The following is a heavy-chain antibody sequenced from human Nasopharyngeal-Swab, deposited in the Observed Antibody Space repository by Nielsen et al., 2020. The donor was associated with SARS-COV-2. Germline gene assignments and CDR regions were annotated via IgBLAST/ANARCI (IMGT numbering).Heavy chain of an antibody. CDR3: ASGSPINVVPAARHPRQFDY. CDR2: ISYDGSNK. J-gene: IGHJ4*02. Sequence: GESLKLSCAASGVTFFSYAMHWDRQAPGKGPEWVAVISYDGSNKYYADSVKGRFTISRDNSKNTLYLQMNSLRAEDTAVYYCASGSPINVVPAARHPRQFDYWGQGTLVTVSS. V-gene: IGHV3-30-3*01. D-gene: IGHD2-2*01. CDR1: GVTFFSYA.